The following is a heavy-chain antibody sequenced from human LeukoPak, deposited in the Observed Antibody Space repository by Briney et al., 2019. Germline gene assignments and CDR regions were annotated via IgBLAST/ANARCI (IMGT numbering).Heavy chain of an antibody. CDR2: INHSGST. CDR3: ACDCCDLDAFDI. CDR1: GGSISTGGHY. J-gene: IGHJ3*02. V-gene: IGHV4-34*01. D-gene: IGHD2-21*02. Sequence: PSETLSLTCTVSGGSISTGGHYWSWIRQPPGKGLEWIGEINHSGSTNYNPSLKSRVTISVDTSKNQFSLKLSSVTAADTAVYYCACDCCDLDAFDIWGQGTMVTVSS.